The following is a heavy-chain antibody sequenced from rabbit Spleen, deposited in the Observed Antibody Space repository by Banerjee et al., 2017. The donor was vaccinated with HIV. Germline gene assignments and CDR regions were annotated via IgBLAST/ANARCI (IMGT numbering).Heavy chain of an antibody. Sequence: QQLVESGGGLVKPGASLTLTCTASGFSFTSNYYICWVRQTPGKGLEWIACIYGGSPGSTAYASWAKGRFTISKTSSTTVPLQVTSLTAADTATYFCARGSATMTMVITGYYLGLWGQGTLVTVS. CDR2: IYGGSPGST. D-gene: IGHD2-1*01. CDR3: ARGSATMTMVITGYYLGL. V-gene: IGHV1S40*01. J-gene: IGHJ4*01. CDR1: GFSFTSNYY.